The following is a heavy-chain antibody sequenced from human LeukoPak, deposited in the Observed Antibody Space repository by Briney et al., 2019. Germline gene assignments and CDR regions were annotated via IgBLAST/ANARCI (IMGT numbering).Heavy chain of an antibody. J-gene: IGHJ4*02. CDR2: ISRSGGGT. Sequence: QSGGSLRLSCTASGFTFSTYAMQWVRQAPGKGLEYVSSISRSGGGTYYADSVKGRFTISRDNSKNTLYLQMGSLRTEDMAVYYCAGDACGGTCYTQPPDYWGQGTLVTVSS. CDR3: AGDACGGTCYTQPPDY. CDR1: GFTFSTYA. D-gene: IGHD2-21*01. V-gene: IGHV3-64*02.